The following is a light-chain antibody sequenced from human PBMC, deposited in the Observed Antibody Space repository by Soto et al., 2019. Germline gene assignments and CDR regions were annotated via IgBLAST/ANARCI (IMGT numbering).Light chain of an antibody. CDR2: GAS. CDR1: QSVSNN. J-gene: IGKJ1*01. V-gene: IGKV3-15*01. Sequence: DIVMTQSPATLSVSPGERVTLSCRASQSVSNNLAWYQRKPGQAPRLLMYGASTRATGIPARISGSVSGTEFTLTISSLQSEEFAVYDGQQYNNWPWTFGQGTKVDIK. CDR3: QQYNNWPWT.